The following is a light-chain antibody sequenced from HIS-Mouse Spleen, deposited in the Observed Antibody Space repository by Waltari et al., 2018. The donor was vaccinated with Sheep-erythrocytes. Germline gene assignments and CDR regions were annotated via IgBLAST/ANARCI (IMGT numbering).Light chain of an antibody. CDR3: CSYAGSSTPWV. V-gene: IGLV2-23*01. Sequence: QSALTQPASVSGSPGQSITISCTGTSSDVGSYNLVSWYQQHPGKAPKLMIYEGSKGPSGVSNRFSGSTSGNTASLTISGLQAEDEADYYCCSYAGSSTPWVFGGGNKLTVL. CDR1: SSDVGSYNL. J-gene: IGLJ3*02. CDR2: EGS.